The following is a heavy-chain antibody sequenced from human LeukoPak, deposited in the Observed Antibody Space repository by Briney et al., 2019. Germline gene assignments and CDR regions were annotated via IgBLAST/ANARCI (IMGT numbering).Heavy chain of an antibody. V-gene: IGHV3-20*04. CDR1: GFTFDDYG. D-gene: IGHD4-11*01. CDR2: INWNGGTG. J-gene: IGHJ4*02. Sequence: GGSLRLSCAASGFTFDDYGLSWVRQAPGRGLEWVSGINWNGGTGDYADSVKGRFTISRDNAKNPLYLQMNSLRAEDTALYYCARGLGRTTYYFDYWGQGALVTVSS. CDR3: ARGLGRTTYYFDY.